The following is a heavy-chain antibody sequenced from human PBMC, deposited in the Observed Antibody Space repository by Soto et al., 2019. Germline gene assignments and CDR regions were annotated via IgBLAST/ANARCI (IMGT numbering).Heavy chain of an antibody. CDR3: RAYTYGQGVDY. CDR1: GFTFSAYD. V-gene: IGHV3-23*01. D-gene: IGHD5-18*01. Sequence: PGGSLRLSCAASGFTFSAYDMNWVRQAPGKGLEWVSVINHSGSTYYADSVKGRFTISRDDSKNTLYLQMNSLRAEDTAVYYCRAYTYGQGVDYWGQGTLVTVSS. J-gene: IGHJ4*02. CDR2: INHSGST.